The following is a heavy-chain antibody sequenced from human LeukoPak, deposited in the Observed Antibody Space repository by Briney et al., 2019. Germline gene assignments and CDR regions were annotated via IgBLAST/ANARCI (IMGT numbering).Heavy chain of an antibody. V-gene: IGHV4-38-2*02. CDR2: IYHSGST. CDR1: GGSISSGYY. J-gene: IGHJ4*02. D-gene: IGHD4-17*01. Sequence: SQTLSLTCTVSGGSISSGYYWGWIRQPPGKGLEWIGSIYHSGSTYYNPSLKSRVTISVDTSKNQFSLKLSSVTAADTAVYYCARWDDYGDGPDYWGQGTLVTVSS. CDR3: ARWDDYGDGPDY.